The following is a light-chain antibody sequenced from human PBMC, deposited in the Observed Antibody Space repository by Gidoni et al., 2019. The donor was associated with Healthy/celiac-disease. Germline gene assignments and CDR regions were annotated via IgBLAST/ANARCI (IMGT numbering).Light chain of an antibody. CDR3: SSYTSSSTFVV. V-gene: IGLV2-14*01. Sequence: QSALTQPASVSGSPGPSLTISCTGTSSDVGGYNYGSWYQQHPGKAPKLMIYEVSNRPSGVSNRFSGSKSGNTASLTISGLQAEDEADYYCSSYTSSSTFVVFGGGTKLTVL. CDR2: EVS. J-gene: IGLJ2*01. CDR1: SSDVGGYNY.